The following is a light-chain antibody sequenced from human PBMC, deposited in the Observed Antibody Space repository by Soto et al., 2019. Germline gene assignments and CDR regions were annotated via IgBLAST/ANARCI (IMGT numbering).Light chain of an antibody. Sequence: DIQMTQSPSSLSPSVGDRVTITCRASQTISNYLNWYQQKPGKAPKLLIYAASSLQSGVPSRFSGSGSGTDFTLTISSLQPEDFATYYCQQSYSTPYTFGQGTKLEIK. CDR2: AAS. J-gene: IGKJ2*01. CDR3: QQSYSTPYT. V-gene: IGKV1-39*01. CDR1: QTISNY.